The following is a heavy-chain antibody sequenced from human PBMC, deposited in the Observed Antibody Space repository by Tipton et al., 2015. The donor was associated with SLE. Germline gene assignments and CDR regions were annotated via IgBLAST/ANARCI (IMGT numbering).Heavy chain of an antibody. V-gene: IGHV3-48*03. J-gene: IGHJ4*02. CDR3: ARVGYSSGRGDY. CDR1: GFTFSSYE. CDR2: ISSSGSTI. Sequence: SLRLSCAASGFTFSSYEMNWVRQAPGKGLEWVSYISSSGSTIYYADSVKGRFTISRDNAKNSLYLQMNSLRAEDTAVYYCARVGYSSGRGDYWGQGTLVTVSS. D-gene: IGHD6-19*01.